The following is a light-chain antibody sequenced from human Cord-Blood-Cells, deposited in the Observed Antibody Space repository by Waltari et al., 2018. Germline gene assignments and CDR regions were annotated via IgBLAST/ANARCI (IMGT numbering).Light chain of an antibody. Sequence: QSVLTQPPSVSGAPGQRVTISCTGSSSNIGAGYDVHWYQQLPGTAPKHLIYGNTNRPSGFPVRFSGSKSGTSASLAITGLQAEDGADYYCQSYDSSLSGSVFGGGTKLTVL. J-gene: IGLJ3*02. V-gene: IGLV1-40*01. CDR2: GNT. CDR3: QSYDSSLSGSV. CDR1: SSNIGAGYD.